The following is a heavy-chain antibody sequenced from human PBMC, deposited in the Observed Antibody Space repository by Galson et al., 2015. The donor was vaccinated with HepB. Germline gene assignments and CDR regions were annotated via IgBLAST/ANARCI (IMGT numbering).Heavy chain of an antibody. CDR2: IYSDGSNT. Sequence: LEWVAFIYSDGSNTYYTDSVKGRFTISRDNSKNTLYLQMNSLRAEDTALYYCAKVATAPPIYYYYYGMDVWGQGTTVTVSS. D-gene: IGHD1-14*01. CDR3: AKVATAPPIYYYYYGMDV. J-gene: IGHJ6*02. V-gene: IGHV3-30*02.